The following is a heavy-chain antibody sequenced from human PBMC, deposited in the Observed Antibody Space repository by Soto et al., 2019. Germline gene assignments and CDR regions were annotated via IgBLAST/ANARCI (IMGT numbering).Heavy chain of an antibody. CDR3: ATRSLAFDF. CDR1: GYTFTSYG. J-gene: IGHJ4*02. Sequence: QVQLVQSGPEVKKPGASVKVSCKTSGYTFTSYGIAWVRQAPGQGLEWMGWISTSKGDTNYAQKFQGRVTMTTDTSTRTAYMELRSLRSDDTALYYCATRSLAFDFWGQGTLVTVSS. V-gene: IGHV1-18*01. CDR2: ISTSKGDT.